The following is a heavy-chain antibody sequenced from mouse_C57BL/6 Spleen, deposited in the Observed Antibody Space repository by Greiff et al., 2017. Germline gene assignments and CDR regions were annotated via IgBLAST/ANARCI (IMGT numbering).Heavy chain of an antibody. V-gene: IGHV1-85*01. J-gene: IGHJ3*01. CDR2: IYPRDGST. CDR3: ARNLYYYGSSYTFAY. CDR1: GYTFTSYD. Sequence: VKLVESGPELVKPGASVKLSCKASGYTFTSYDINWVKQRPGQGLEWIGWIYPRDGSTKYNEKFKGKATLTVDTSSSTAYMELHSLTSEDSAVYFCARNLYYYGSSYTFAYWGQGTLVTVSA. D-gene: IGHD1-1*01.